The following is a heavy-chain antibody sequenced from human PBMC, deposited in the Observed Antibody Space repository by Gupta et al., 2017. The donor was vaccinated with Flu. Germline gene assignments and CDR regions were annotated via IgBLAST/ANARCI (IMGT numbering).Heavy chain of an antibody. CDR3: ARDHQAAGGFDY. CDR2: IWYDGSNK. J-gene: IGHJ4*02. D-gene: IGHD2-15*01. CDR1: GFTFSSYG. V-gene: IGHV3-33*01. Sequence: QVQLVESGGGVVQPGRSLRLSCAASGFTFSSYGMHWVRQAPGKGLEWVAVIWYDGSNKYYADSVKGRFTISRDNSKNTLYLQMNSLRAEDTAVYYCARDHQAAGGFDYWGQGTLVTVSS.